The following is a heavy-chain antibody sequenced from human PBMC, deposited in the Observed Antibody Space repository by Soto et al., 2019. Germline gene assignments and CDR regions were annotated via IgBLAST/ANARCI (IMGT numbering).Heavy chain of an antibody. Sequence: GGSLRLSCAASGYSITNHGMHWVRQAPGKGLEWVALIWAHGTEQYYADSVKGRFTVSRDTSTNTVYLQMNSLRAEDTARYYCGKDTRSGSIDYWGQGTLVTVSS. CDR3: GKDTRSGSIDY. D-gene: IGHD1-1*01. CDR2: IWAHGTEQ. V-gene: IGHV3-33*06. CDR1: GYSITNHG. J-gene: IGHJ4*02.